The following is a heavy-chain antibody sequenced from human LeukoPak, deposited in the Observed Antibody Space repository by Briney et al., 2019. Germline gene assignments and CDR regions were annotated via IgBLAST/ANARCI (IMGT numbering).Heavy chain of an antibody. D-gene: IGHD4-17*01. V-gene: IGHV3-30*04. Sequence: GTSLRLSCAASGFTFSNYAMHWVRQAPGKGLEWVAFISYDGSSKYYADSVKGRFTISRDNSKNMMYLQMSSLRAEDTAVYYCARRGHDYGDSEWFDPWGQGTLVTVSS. CDR2: ISYDGSSK. J-gene: IGHJ5*02. CDR1: GFTFSNYA. CDR3: ARRGHDYGDSEWFDP.